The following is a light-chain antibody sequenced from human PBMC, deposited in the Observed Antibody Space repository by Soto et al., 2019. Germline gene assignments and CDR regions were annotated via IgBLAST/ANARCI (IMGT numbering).Light chain of an antibody. CDR1: QSVSSN. V-gene: IGKV3-15*01. CDR3: QQYNNWPFT. CDR2: GAS. J-gene: IGKJ3*01. Sequence: EIVMTQSPATLSVSPGERATLSCRASQSVSSNLAWYQQKPGQAPRLLISGASTRATGIPARFSGSGSGTEFTLTISSLQSKDFAVYYCQQYNNWPFTFGPGTKVDIK.